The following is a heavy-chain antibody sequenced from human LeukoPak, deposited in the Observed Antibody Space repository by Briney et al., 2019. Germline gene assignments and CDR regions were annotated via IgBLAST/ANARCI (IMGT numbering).Heavy chain of an antibody. CDR1: GFTFSSYG. Sequence: GGSLRLSCAASGFTFSSYGMHWVRQAPGKGLEWVAVIWYDGSNKYYADSVKGRFTISRDNSKITLYLQMNSLRAEDTAVYYCAKEAYIEMATITPDYWGQGTLVTVSS. CDR3: AKEAYIEMATITPDY. CDR2: IWYDGSNK. J-gene: IGHJ4*02. D-gene: IGHD5-24*01. V-gene: IGHV3-33*06.